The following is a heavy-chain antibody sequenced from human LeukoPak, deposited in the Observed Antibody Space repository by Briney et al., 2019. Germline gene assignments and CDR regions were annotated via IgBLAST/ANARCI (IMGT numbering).Heavy chain of an antibody. V-gene: IGHV4-39*02. D-gene: IGHD1-26*01. Sequence: PSQTLSLTCTVSGGSISSATYYWGWIRQPPGKGLEWIGSIYHSGSTYYNPSLKSRLTISVDTSKNQFSLKLSSVTAADTAVYYCARDSLGAGTVGATSGYWGQGTLVTVSS. CDR1: GGSISSATYY. J-gene: IGHJ4*02. CDR3: ARDSLGAGTVGATSGY. CDR2: IYHSGST.